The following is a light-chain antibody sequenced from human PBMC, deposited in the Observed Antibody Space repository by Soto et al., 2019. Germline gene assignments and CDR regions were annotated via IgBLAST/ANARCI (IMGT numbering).Light chain of an antibody. J-gene: IGKJ1*01. CDR2: TAS. V-gene: IGKV1-6*01. CDR1: QAIRND. Sequence: AIQMPQSPSSLSSSVGYRVIITCRASQAIRNDLGWYQQKPGKAPKLLIYTASTLQSGVPSRFSGSGSGADFTLTIRSLQPEDSATYFCQQYSTYSWTFGQGTKVDI. CDR3: QQYSTYSWT.